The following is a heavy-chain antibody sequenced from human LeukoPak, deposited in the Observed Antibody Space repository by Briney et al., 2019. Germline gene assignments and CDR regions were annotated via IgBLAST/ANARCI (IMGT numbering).Heavy chain of an antibody. V-gene: IGHV4-30-4*08. CDR1: GGSISSGDYY. CDR3: ARGRTYSNYNY. J-gene: IGHJ4*02. Sequence: SSQTLSLTCTVSGGSISSGDYYWSWIRQPPGKGLKWIAYIYYSGSTYYNPSLKSRVTISVDTSKNQFSLKLSSVTAADTAVYYCARGRTYSNYNYWGQGTLVTVSS. CDR2: IYYSGST. D-gene: IGHD4-11*01.